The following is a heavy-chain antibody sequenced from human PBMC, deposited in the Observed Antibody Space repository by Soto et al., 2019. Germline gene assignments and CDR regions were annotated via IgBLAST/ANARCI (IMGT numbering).Heavy chain of an antibody. CDR3: ARDRNTMIVVVIYYGMDV. Sequence: QVQLVQSGAEVKKPGASVKVSCKASGYTFTSYGISWVRQAPGQGLEWMGWISAYNGNTNYAQKLQGRVTMTTDTSTNTAYMELRSLRSDDTAVYYCARDRNTMIVVVIYYGMDVWGQGTTVTVSS. CDR2: ISAYNGNT. D-gene: IGHD3-22*01. J-gene: IGHJ6*02. V-gene: IGHV1-18*01. CDR1: GYTFTSYG.